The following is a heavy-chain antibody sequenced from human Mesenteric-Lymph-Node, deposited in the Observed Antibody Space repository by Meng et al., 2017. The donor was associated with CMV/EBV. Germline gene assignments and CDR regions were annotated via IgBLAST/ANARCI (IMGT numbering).Heavy chain of an antibody. D-gene: IGHD6-13*01. CDR1: GYTFTSYD. CDR3: ARVKARIAAAGYNWFDP. Sequence: ASVKVSCKAPGYTFTSYDINWVRQATGQGLEWMGWMNPNSGNTGYAQKFQGRVTMTRNTSISTAYMELSSLRSEDTAVYYCARVKARIAAAGYNWFDPWGQGTLVTVSS. CDR2: MNPNSGNT. V-gene: IGHV1-8*01. J-gene: IGHJ5*02.